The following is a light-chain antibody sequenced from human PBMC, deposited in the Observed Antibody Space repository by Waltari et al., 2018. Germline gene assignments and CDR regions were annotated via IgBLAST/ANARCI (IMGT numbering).Light chain of an antibody. J-gene: IGKJ1*01. CDR3: QQYDNTLWT. V-gene: IGKV3-20*01. Sequence: DIVLTQSPGTLSLSPGERATLSCRASQSVSSNYLAWYQQKPGQAPRLLIDGASSRATGIPDRFSGSESGTDFTLTIGRLEPEDFAVYYCQQYDNTLWTFGQGTKVEIK. CDR1: QSVSSNY. CDR2: GAS.